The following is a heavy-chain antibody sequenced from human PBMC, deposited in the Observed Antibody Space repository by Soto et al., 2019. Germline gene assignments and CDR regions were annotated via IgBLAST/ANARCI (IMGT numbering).Heavy chain of an antibody. Sequence: QVQLVESGGGVVQPGRSLRLSCAASGFTFSSHGMHWVRQAPGKGLEWVAVISYDGSNKYHVDSVKGRFTISRDNSKNTLYRQKNSVGADGTAVYYCANDTVAISTSGPGVWGQGTTVTVSS. D-gene: IGHD2-2*01. CDR3: ANDTVAISTSGPGV. CDR1: GFTFSSHG. V-gene: IGHV3-30*18. J-gene: IGHJ6*02. CDR2: ISYDGSNK.